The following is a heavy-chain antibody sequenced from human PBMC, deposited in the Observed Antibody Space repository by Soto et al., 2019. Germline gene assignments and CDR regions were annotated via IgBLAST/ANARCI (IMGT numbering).Heavy chain of an antibody. D-gene: IGHD6-6*01. CDR3: ARDSSSNWFDL. CDR1: GGSISSGGYS. J-gene: IGHJ5*02. V-gene: IGHV4-30-2*01. CDR2: IYHSGST. Sequence: SETLSLTCAVSGGSISSGGYSWILIRQPPGKGLEWIGYIYHSGSTYYNPSLKSRVTISVDRSKNQFSLKLSSVTAADTAVYYCARDSSSNWFDLWGQGNLVTVSS.